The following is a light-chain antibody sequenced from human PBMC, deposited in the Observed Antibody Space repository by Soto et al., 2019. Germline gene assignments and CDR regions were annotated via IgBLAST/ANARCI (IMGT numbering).Light chain of an antibody. V-gene: IGKV1D-12*01. CDR1: QGITNR. CDR3: QQANRFPIT. Sequence: DIQVTQSASSVSSSVGYRVTITCRASQGITNRLAWYQQKPGKAPKLLIYEASSLQSGVPSRISGSGSGTDFTLTISSLQPEDFATYYCQQANRFPITFGQGTRLEIK. CDR2: EAS. J-gene: IGKJ5*01.